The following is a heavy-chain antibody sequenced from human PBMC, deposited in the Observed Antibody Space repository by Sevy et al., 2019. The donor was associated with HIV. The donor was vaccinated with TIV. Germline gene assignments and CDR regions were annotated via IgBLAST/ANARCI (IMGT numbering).Heavy chain of an antibody. CDR2: INGDGSST. J-gene: IGHJ5*02. Sequence: GGSLRLSCAASGFTFSSYWMHWVRQAPGKGLVWVSRINGDGSSTTYADSVKGRFTISRDNAKNTLYLQRNSLRAEDTAVYYCAKTSLGLWRGWFDPWGQGTLVTVSS. V-gene: IGHV3-74*01. D-gene: IGHD2-21*01. CDR3: AKTSLGLWRGWFDP. CDR1: GFTFSSYW.